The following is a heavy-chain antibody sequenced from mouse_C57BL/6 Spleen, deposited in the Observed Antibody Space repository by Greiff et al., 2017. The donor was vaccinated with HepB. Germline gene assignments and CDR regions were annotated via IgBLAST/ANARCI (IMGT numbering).Heavy chain of an antibody. V-gene: IGHV1-5*01. CDR1: GYTFTSYW. Sequence: EVQLQQSGTVLARPGASVKMSCKTSGYTFTSYWMHWVKQRPGQGLEWIGAIYPGNSDTSYNQKFKGKAKLTAVTSASTTYMELSSLTHEDSAVYYCTCISTVSFVYWGQGTTLTVSS. J-gene: IGHJ2*01. CDR2: IYPGNSDT. D-gene: IGHD1-1*01. CDR3: TCISTVSFVY.